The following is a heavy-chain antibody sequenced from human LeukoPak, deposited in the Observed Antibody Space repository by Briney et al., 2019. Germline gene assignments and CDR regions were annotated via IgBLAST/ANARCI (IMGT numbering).Heavy chain of an antibody. D-gene: IGHD3-22*01. Sequence: PSETLSLTCAVYGGSFSGYYWSWIRQPPGKGLEWIGEINHSGSTNYNPSLKSRVTISVDTSKNQFSLKLSSVTAADTAVYYCARGVVIVGYFDYWGQGTLVTVSS. V-gene: IGHV4-34*01. J-gene: IGHJ4*02. CDR1: GGSFSGYY. CDR2: INHSGST. CDR3: ARGVVIVGYFDY.